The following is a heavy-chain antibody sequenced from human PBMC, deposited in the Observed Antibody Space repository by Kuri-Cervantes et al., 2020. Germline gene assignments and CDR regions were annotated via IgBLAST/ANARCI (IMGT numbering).Heavy chain of an antibody. Sequence: ASVKVSCKASGYTFITYYIHWVRQAPGQGLEWMGIINPSGGSTSYAQKFQDRVTMTRDTSTTTVYMELSSLRSEDTAVYYCARGKGYNWNDAALDIWGQGTMVTVSS. J-gene: IGHJ3*02. CDR1: GYTFITYY. CDR2: INPSGGST. D-gene: IGHD1-1*01. CDR3: ARGKGYNWNDAALDI. V-gene: IGHV1-46*01.